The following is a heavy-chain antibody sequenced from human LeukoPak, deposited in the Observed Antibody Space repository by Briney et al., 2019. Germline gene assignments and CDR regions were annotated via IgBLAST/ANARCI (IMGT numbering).Heavy chain of an antibody. D-gene: IGHD5-12*01. V-gene: IGHV3-11*06. CDR1: GFTFSDYY. Sequence: GGSLRPSCAASGFTFSDYYMSWIRQAPGKGLEWVSFISSSSSNINYADSVKGRFTISRDNAKNSLYLQMNSLRAEDTAVYYCARSGTGYEKAFFDYWGQGTLVTVSS. J-gene: IGHJ4*02. CDR2: ISSSSSNI. CDR3: ARSGTGYEKAFFDY.